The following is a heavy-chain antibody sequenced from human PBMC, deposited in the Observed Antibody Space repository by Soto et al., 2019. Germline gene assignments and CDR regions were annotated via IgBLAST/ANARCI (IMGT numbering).Heavy chain of an antibody. CDR2: IYYSGST. CDR1: GGSISSYY. Sequence: SETLSLTCTVSGGSISSYYWSWIRQPPGKGLEWIGYIYYSGSTNYNPSLKSRVTISVDTSKNQFSLKLSSVTAADTAVYYCARHRTSSSWFDYWGQGTLVTVSS. V-gene: IGHV4-59*08. CDR3: ARHRTSSSWFDY. D-gene: IGHD6-13*01. J-gene: IGHJ4*02.